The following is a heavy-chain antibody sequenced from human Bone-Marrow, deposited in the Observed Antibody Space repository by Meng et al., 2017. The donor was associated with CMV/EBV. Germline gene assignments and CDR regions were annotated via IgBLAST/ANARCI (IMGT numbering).Heavy chain of an antibody. CDR2: INHSGST. CDR1: GGSFSGYY. J-gene: IGHJ6*02. D-gene: IGHD3-3*01. Sequence: SETLSLTCAVYGGSFSGYYWSWIRQPPGKGLEWIGEINHSGSTNYNPSLKSRVTISVDTSKNQFSLKLSSVTAADTAVYYCARGPSRTTIFVYYYGMDVWGQGTTVTVSS. V-gene: IGHV4-34*01. CDR3: ARGPSRTTIFVYYYGMDV.